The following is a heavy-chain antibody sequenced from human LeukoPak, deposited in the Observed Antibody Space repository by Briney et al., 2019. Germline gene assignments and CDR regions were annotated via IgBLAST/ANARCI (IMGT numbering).Heavy chain of an antibody. CDR3: ARSTMTTVTTHDAFDI. J-gene: IGHJ3*02. CDR2: IIPIFGTA. V-gene: IGHV1-69*13. CDR1: GGTFSSYA. Sequence: ASVKVSCKASGGTFSSYAISWVRQAPGQGLEWMGGIIPIFGTANYAQKFQGRVTITADESTSTAYMELSSLRSEDTAVYYCARSTMTTVTTHDAFDIWGQGTMVTVSS. D-gene: IGHD4-17*01.